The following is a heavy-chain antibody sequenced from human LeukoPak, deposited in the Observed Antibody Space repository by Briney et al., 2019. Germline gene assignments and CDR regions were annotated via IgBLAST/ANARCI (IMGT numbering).Heavy chain of an antibody. V-gene: IGHV3-7*01. CDR3: ARDRGYSTFDY. J-gene: IGHJ4*02. D-gene: IGHD4-23*01. CDR1: AFTFSSYW. Sequence: RGSLRLSCAASAFTFSSYWMSWVRQAPGKGLEWVANIKEDGSEINYVDSVKGRFTISRDNAKNSLYLQMNSLRVDDTAVYYCARDRGYSTFDYWGQGTLVTVSS. CDR2: IKEDGSEI.